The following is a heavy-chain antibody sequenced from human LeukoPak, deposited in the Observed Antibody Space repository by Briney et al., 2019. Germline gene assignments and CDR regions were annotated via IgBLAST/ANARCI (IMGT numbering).Heavy chain of an antibody. V-gene: IGHV3-33*01. D-gene: IGHD3-22*01. J-gene: IGHJ4*02. Sequence: GGSLRLSCAASGFTFSFYGMHWVRQAPGKGLEWVAVIWYDGSNKYYADSVKGRFTISRDNSKNTLYLQMNSLRAEDTAVYYCARGTRYDSSGYYSQDLDYWGQGTLVTVSS. CDR2: IWYDGSNK. CDR1: GFTFSFYG. CDR3: ARGTRYDSSGYYSQDLDY.